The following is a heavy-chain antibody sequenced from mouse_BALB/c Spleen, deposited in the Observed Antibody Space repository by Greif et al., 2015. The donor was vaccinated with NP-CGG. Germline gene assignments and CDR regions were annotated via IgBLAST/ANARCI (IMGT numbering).Heavy chain of an antibody. CDR1: GYSITSDYA. J-gene: IGHJ2*01. D-gene: IGHD4-1*01. Sequence: VQLQQSGPGLVKPSQSLSLTCTVTGYSITSDYAWNWIRQFPGNKLEWMGYISYSGSTSYNPSLKSRISITRDTSKNQFFLQLNSVTTEDTATYYCARRTGAHYFDYWGQGTTLTVSS. V-gene: IGHV3-2*02. CDR2: ISYSGST. CDR3: ARRTGAHYFDY.